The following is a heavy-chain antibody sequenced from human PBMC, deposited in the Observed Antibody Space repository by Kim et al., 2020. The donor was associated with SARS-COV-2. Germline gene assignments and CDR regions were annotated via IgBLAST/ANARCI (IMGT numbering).Heavy chain of an antibody. CDR1: GGSISSISYY. J-gene: IGHJ3*02. CDR3: ASYDSSGSPLGDAFDI. D-gene: IGHD3-22*01. Sequence: SETLSLTCTVSGGSISSISYYWGWIRQPPGKGLEWIGSIYYSGSTYYNPSLKSRVTISVDTSKNQFSLKLSSVTAADTAVYYCASYDSSGSPLGDAFDIWGQGTMVTVSS. CDR2: IYYSGST. V-gene: IGHV4-39*01.